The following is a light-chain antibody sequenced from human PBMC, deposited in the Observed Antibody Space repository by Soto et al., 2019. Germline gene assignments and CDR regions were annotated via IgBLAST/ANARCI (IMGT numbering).Light chain of an antibody. CDR1: SSDVGGYDY. J-gene: IGLJ3*02. V-gene: IGLV2-11*01. CDR2: GVS. CDR3: SSYAGSYTWV. Sequence: QSALTQPRSVSGSPGQSVTISCTGSSSDVGGYDYVSWYQQHPGKAPKLMIYGVSQRPSGVPDRFSGSKSGNTASLTISGLQADDEAHHYCSSYAGSYTWVFGGGTKLTVL.